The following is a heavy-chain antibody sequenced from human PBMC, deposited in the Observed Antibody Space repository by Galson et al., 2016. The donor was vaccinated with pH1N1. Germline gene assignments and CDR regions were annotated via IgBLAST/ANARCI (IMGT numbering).Heavy chain of an antibody. D-gene: IGHD4-17*01. J-gene: IGHJ4*02. CDR2: IIPTFGIL. Sequence: SVKVSCKASGGTFSSYAISWVRQAPGHGLEWMGGIIPTFGILNYAQNFQGRVTITADEFTSTAYMELSSLTSEDTAVYYCAGAGFGAYKFDSWGQGTLATVSS. CDR3: AGAGFGAYKFDS. CDR1: GGTFSSYA. V-gene: IGHV1-69*13.